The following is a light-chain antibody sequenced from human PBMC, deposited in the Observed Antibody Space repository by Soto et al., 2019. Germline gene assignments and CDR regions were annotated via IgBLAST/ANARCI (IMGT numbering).Light chain of an antibody. CDR1: SSDVGASNY. CDR2: DVS. V-gene: IGLV2-14*01. J-gene: IGLJ2*01. CDR3: SSYSSSNTLVV. Sequence: QSALTQPASVSGSPGQSITISCTGTSSDVGASNYVSWYQQHPGKDPKLMIYDVSNRPSGVYNRFSGSKSGNTASLTISGRQAEDEFDYYCSSYSSSNTLVVFGGGTKLTVL.